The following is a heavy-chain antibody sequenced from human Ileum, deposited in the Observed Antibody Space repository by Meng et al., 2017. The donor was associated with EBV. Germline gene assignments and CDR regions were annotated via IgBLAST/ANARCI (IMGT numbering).Heavy chain of an antibody. V-gene: IGHV1-2*06. Sequence: QVQLVQSGAEVKKSGASVKVSCKASEYTFTDWCIYWVRQAPGQGLEWMGRINPNSGGTNYAQNFQGRVTMTRDRSISTAYMELSRLRSDDTAVYYCAREGLVGDLRYFDIWGRGTLVTVAS. CDR2: INPNSGGT. J-gene: IGHJ2*01. CDR3: AREGLVGDLRYFDI. CDR1: EYTFTDWC. D-gene: IGHD3-16*01.